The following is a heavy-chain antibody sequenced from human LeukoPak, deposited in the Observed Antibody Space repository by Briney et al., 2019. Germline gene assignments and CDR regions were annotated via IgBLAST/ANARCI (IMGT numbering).Heavy chain of an antibody. D-gene: IGHD1-14*01. V-gene: IGHV3-23*01. Sequence: PGGSLRLSCAASGFTFSDCGMNWVRQAPGKGLEWVSVVGTDDATFYRDSVKGRFTVSRDNSKNTLSLQMNSLRLEDTAVYYCAKDSWSKNGIFDPFDIWGQGTMVTVSS. J-gene: IGHJ3*02. CDR3: AKDSWSKNGIFDPFDI. CDR1: GFTFSDCG. CDR2: VGTDDAT.